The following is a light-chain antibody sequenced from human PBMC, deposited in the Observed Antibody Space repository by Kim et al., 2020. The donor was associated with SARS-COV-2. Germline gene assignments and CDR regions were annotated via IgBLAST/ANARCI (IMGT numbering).Light chain of an antibody. CDR3: QVWDSSSDRWV. J-gene: IGLJ3*02. Sequence: PGKTARITCGGNNIGSKSVHWYQQKPGQAPVLVIYYDSDRPSGIPERFSGSNSGNTATLTISRVEAGDEADYYCQVWDSSSDRWVFGGGTQLTVL. V-gene: IGLV3-21*04. CDR2: YDS. CDR1: NIGSKS.